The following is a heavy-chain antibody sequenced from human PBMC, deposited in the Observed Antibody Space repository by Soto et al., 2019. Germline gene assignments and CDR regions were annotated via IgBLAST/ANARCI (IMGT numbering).Heavy chain of an antibody. J-gene: IGHJ3*02. CDR1: GGSISSGGYY. V-gene: IGHV4-31*03. D-gene: IGHD2-2*01. Sequence: SSETLSLTCTVSGGSISSGGYYWSWIRQHPGKGLEWIGYIYYSGSTYYNPSLKSRVTISVDTSKNQFSLRLSSVTAADTAVYYCGRARSRVCLDIWRQGTMVTVSS. CDR3: GRARSRVCLDI. CDR2: IYYSGST.